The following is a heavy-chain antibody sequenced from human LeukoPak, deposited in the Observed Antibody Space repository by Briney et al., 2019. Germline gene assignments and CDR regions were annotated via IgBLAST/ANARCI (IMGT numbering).Heavy chain of an antibody. CDR2: IYYSGST. J-gene: IGHJ4*02. D-gene: IGHD3-10*01. CDR1: GGSFSGYY. Sequence: SETLSLTCAVYGGSFSGYYWSWIRQPPGKGLEWIGSIYYSGSTYYNPSLKSRVTISVDTSKNQFSLKLSSVTAADTAVYYCARTDDYYGSGTSLFDYWGQGTLVTVSS. CDR3: ARTDDYYGSGTSLFDY. V-gene: IGHV4-34*01.